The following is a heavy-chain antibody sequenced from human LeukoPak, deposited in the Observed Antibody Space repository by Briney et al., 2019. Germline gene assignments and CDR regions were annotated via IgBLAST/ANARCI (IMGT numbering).Heavy chain of an antibody. V-gene: IGHV1-8*01. CDR2: MNPNSGNT. CDR1: AYTFTSYD. Sequence: ASVKVSCKASAYTFTSYDINWVRQATGQGLEWMGWMNPNSGNTGYAQKFQGRVTMTRNTSISTAYMELSSLRSEDTAVYYCARGTSHRHYSRIYRVGRYFDYWGQGTLVTVSS. D-gene: IGHD4-11*01. CDR3: ARGTSHRHYSRIYRVGRYFDY. J-gene: IGHJ4*02.